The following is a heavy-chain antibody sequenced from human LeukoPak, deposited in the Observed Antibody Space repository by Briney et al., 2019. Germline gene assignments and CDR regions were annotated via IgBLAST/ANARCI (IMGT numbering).Heavy chain of an antibody. Sequence: SSETLSLTCTVSGGSISSRSYYWGWIRQPPGKGLEWIANIYYSGDTYYNPSLKSRVTISVDTSRNQFSLKLSSVTAADTAVYYCARDRSRWDLLPFDYWGQGTLVTVSS. CDR3: ARDRSRWDLLPFDY. D-gene: IGHD1-26*01. V-gene: IGHV4-39*07. CDR2: IYYSGDT. J-gene: IGHJ4*02. CDR1: GGSISSRSYY.